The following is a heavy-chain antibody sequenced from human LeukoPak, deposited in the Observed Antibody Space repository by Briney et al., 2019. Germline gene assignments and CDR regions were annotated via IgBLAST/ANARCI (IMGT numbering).Heavy chain of an antibody. D-gene: IGHD5-24*01. V-gene: IGHV1-24*01. Sequence: GASVKVPCKVSGYTLTDLSMHWVRQAPGKGLEWMGGFDPEDGETIYAQKFQGRVTMTEDTSTDTAYMELSGLRSEDTAVYYCSTVRGGGYNVGDYWGQGTLVTVSS. CDR1: GYTLTDLS. CDR3: STVRGGGYNVGDY. CDR2: FDPEDGET. J-gene: IGHJ4*02.